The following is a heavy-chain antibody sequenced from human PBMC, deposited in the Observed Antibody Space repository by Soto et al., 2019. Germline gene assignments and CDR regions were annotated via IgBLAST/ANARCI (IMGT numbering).Heavy chain of an antibody. Sequence: QVQLQESGPGLVKPSETLSLTCTVSGGSITSYSWNWIRQPPGKGLEWIGNLHYSGSISYNPSVRRRATISVDTPENQFSLTLSSVNAADTAVYYCARDITTCYPACAFDLWGQGAMVTVSS. V-gene: IGHV4-59*01. CDR3: ARDITTCYPACAFDL. D-gene: IGHD2-15*01. CDR1: GGSITSYS. J-gene: IGHJ3*01. CDR2: LHYSGSI.